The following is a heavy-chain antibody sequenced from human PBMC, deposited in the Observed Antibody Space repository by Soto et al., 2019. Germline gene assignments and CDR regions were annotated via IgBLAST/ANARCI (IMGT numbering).Heavy chain of an antibody. V-gene: IGHV1-18*01. J-gene: IGHJ4*02. CDR2: ISAYNGNT. D-gene: IGHD3-3*01. CDR1: GYIFTNYD. Sequence: QVQMVQSGAEVKKPGASVKVSCKASGYIFTNYDITWVRQAPGQGLEWMGWISAYNGNTNYAQKLQDRVTMTADASSGTSYVELRSLGSDDRAVYYCARGVDGDCWGQGTLIIVSS. CDR3: ARGVDGDC.